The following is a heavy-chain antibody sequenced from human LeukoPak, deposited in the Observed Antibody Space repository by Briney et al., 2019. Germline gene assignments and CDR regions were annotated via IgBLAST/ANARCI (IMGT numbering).Heavy chain of an antibody. D-gene: IGHD2-15*01. CDR3: ARGRVVKIVVFYSCSYGMDV. Sequence: SETLSLTCTVSGGSFSDYFWTWIRHSPGKGLEWIGEINDYTGDTYYNPSLNSRVSISLENSKNQLSLQLCSATAADTAVYYCARGRVVKIVVFYSCSYGMDVCVQGPTTTVSS. J-gene: IGHJ6*02. V-gene: IGHV4-34*01. CDR1: GGSFSDYF. CDR2: INDYTGDT.